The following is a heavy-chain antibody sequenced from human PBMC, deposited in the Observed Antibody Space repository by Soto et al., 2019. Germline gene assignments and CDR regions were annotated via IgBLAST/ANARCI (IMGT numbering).Heavy chain of an antibody. D-gene: IGHD2-2*01. CDR3: ARDRRGDGDIVVVPAAGVNAFDI. J-gene: IGHJ3*02. CDR1: GGTFSSYA. V-gene: IGHV1-69*13. CDR2: IIPIFGTA. Sequence: ASVKVSCKASGGTFSSYAISWVRQAPGQGLEWMGGIIPIFGTANYAQKFQGRVTITADESTSTAYMELSSLRSEDTAVYYCARDRRGDGDIVVVPAAGVNAFDIWGQGTMVTVSS.